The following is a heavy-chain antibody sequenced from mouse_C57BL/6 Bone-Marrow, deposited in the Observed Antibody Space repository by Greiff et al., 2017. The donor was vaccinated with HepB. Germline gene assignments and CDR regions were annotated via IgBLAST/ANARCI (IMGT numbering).Heavy chain of an antibody. CDR2: ISYDGSN. CDR3: ASDYDDGGFAY. CDR1: GYSITSGYY. J-gene: IGHJ3*01. Sequence: EVQLQESGPGLVKPSQSLSLTCSVTGYSITSGYYWNWIRQFPGNKLEWMGYISYDGSNNYNPSLKNRISITRDTSKNQFFLKLNSVTTEDTATYYCASDYDDGGFAYWGQGTLVTVSA. V-gene: IGHV3-6*01. D-gene: IGHD2-12*01.